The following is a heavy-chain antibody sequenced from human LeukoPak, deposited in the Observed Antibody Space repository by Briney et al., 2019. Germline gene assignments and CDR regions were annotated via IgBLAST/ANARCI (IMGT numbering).Heavy chain of an antibody. Sequence: SETLSLTCSVSGGSISTTDYYWGWIRQPPGKGLEWIGSIYYTGVTNYNPSLKSRVTISVDTSTNQFSLKLSSVIAADTAVYYCAIKYSSSWYNWFTPWGQGTLVTVSS. J-gene: IGHJ5*02. V-gene: IGHV4-39*01. CDR2: IYYTGVT. CDR3: AIKYSSSWYNWFTP. CDR1: GGSISTTDYY. D-gene: IGHD6-13*01.